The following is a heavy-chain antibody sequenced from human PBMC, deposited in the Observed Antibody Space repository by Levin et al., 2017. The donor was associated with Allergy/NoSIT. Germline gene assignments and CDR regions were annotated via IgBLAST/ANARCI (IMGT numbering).Heavy chain of an antibody. Sequence: GGSLRLSCAASGFTFSSYGMHWVRQAPGKGLEWVAVISYDGSNKYYADSVKGRFTISRDNPKNTLYLQMNSLRAEDTAVYYCAKETPYCSSTSCQNAFDSWGQGTMVTVSS. CDR3: AKETPYCSSTSCQNAFDS. CDR2: ISYDGSNK. D-gene: IGHD2-2*01. CDR1: GFTFSSYG. V-gene: IGHV3-30*18. J-gene: IGHJ3*02.